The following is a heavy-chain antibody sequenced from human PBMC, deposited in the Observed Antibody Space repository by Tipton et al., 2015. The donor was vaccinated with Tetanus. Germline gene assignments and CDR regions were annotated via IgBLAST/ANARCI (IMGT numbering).Heavy chain of an antibody. V-gene: IGHV1-18*01. J-gene: IGHJ4*02. CDR3: GRASGYHYGSGSYYSGEDY. Sequence: QLVQSGAEVKQPGASVTVSCKASGYRPTNYGISWVRQAPGQGLEWMGWISAYNGDTNTAQNLQGRVTMTTDTSTSTASMEVRSLTYDDTAVYYCGRASGYHYGSGSYYSGEDYWGQGTLVTVSS. D-gene: IGHD3-10*01. CDR2: ISAYNGDT. CDR1: GYRPTNYG.